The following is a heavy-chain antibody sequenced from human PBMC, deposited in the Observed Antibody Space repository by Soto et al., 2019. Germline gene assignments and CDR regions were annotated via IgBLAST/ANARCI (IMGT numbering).Heavy chain of an antibody. J-gene: IGHJ1*01. D-gene: IGHD3-9*01. V-gene: IGHV1-18*01. Sequence: QVQLVQSGAEVKKPGASVKVSCKASGYTFTSYGISWVRQAPGQGLEWMGWISADNGNTNYAQKLQGRVTMTKDTSTRTAYMELRSLRSDDTAVYYCARADTYYDILTGGLEAEAEYFQHWGQGTLVTVSS. CDR1: GYTFTSYG. CDR2: ISADNGNT. CDR3: ARADTYYDILTGGLEAEAEYFQH.